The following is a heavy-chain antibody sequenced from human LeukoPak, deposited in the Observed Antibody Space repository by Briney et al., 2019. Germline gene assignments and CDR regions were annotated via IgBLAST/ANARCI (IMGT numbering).Heavy chain of an antibody. CDR2: IYHSGST. CDR1: GGSISSGGYY. V-gene: IGHV4-30-2*01. Sequence: SETLSLTCTVSGGSISSGGYYWSWIRQPPGKGLEWIGYIYHSGSTYYNPSLKSRVTISVDRSKNQFSLKLSSVTAADTAVYYCARENNYFDYWGQGTLVTVSS. D-gene: IGHD2/OR15-2a*01. J-gene: IGHJ4*02. CDR3: ARENNYFDY.